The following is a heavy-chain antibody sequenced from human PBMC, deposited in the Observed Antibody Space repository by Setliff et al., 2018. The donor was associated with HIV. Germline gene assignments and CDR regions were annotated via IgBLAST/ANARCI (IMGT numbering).Heavy chain of an antibody. CDR1: GFTFSNAW. J-gene: IGHJ4*02. CDR3: AREALSRDGYSYFDY. V-gene: IGHV3-15*01. Sequence: PGGSLRLSCAASGFTFSNAWMSWVRQAPGKGLEWVGRIKSKTDGGTTDYAAPVKGRFTISRDDSKSTLYLQMNSLKTEDTAVYYCAREALSRDGYSYFDYWGQGTLVTVSS. CDR2: IKSKTDGGTT. D-gene: IGHD5-12*01.